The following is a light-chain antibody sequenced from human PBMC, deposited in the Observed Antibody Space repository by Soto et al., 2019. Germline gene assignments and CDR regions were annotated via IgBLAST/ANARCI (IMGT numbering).Light chain of an antibody. V-gene: IGLV2-14*03. CDR3: SSYTPRYTRQIV. CDR2: DVS. Sequence: QSVLTQPASVSGSPGQSITISCTGTSSDVGGYNYVSWYKHHPGKAPKLMIYDVSNRPSGVSNRFSGSKSGNTASLTISGLQPEDVADYYWSSYTPRYTRQIVFGPGTKVTVL. CDR1: SSDVGGYNY. J-gene: IGLJ1*01.